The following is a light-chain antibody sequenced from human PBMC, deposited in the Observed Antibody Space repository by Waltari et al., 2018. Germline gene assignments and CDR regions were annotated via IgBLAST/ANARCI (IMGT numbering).Light chain of an antibody. CDR3: SSYAGSNNFDV. CDR1: SSALGSYNH. V-gene: IGLV2-8*01. CDR2: EVS. J-gene: IGLJ1*01. Sequence: QSALTQPPSASGSPGQSVTISCTGTSSALGSYNHVSWYQQHPGKAPKLMIYEVSKRPSGVPDRFSGSKSGNTASLTVSGLQAEDEADYYCSSYAGSNNFDVFGTGTKVTVL.